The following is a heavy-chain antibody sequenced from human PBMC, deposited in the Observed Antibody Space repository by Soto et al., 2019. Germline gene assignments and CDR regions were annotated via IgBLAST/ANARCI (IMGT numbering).Heavy chain of an antibody. D-gene: IGHD3-3*01. V-gene: IGHV4-31*03. CDR1: VGSISSGGYY. CDR3: ARDRRGIWSGYYSTYAFDI. Sequence: PAETLSLTCTVSVGSISSGGYYWSRIRHHPGKGLEWIGYIYYSGSTYYNPSLKSRVTISVDTSKNQFSLKLSSVTAADTAVYYCARDRRGIWSGYYSTYAFDIWGQGTMVTVSS. J-gene: IGHJ3*02. CDR2: IYYSGST.